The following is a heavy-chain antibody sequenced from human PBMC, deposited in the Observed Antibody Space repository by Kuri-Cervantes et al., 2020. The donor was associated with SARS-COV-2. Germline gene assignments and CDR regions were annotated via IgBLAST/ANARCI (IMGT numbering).Heavy chain of an antibody. CDR3: AKSLIVLVTDYSYFDY. CDR2: ISYDRSNK. J-gene: IGHJ4*02. D-gene: IGHD2-21*02. CDR1: GFTFSTYG. Sequence: GESLKIFCAASGFTFSTYGLHWVRQAPGKGLEWVAVISYDRSNKYYADSVKGRFTISRDNSKNTLYLQMNSLRAEDTAVYYCAKSLIVLVTDYSYFDYWGQGTLVTVSS. V-gene: IGHV3-30*18.